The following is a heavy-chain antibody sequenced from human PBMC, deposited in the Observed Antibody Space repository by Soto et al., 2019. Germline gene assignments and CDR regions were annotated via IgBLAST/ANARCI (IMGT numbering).Heavy chain of an antibody. CDR2: IKSKINGGTK. D-gene: IGHD6-19*01. V-gene: IGHV3-15*07. J-gene: IGHJ4*02. CDR1: DFIFNDAW. CDR3: TTVAERWLASY. Sequence: EVQLVESGGGLVKPGGSLRLSCAASDFIFNDAWVTWVRQIPGKGLEWVAHIKSKINGGTKDYAAPVKGRFTISTDDSKNMLYLQMDNLKTEYTGVYYCTTVAERWLASYWGQGTLVTVSS.